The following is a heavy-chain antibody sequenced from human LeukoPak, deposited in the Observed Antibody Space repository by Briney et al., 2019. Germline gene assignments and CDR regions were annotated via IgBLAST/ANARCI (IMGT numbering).Heavy chain of an antibody. Sequence: SETPSLTCTVSGGSISSYYWSWIRQPPGKGLEWIGYIYYSGSTNYNPSLKSRVTISVDTSKNQFSLKLASVTAADTAVYYCARLSGYYYDLPGWFDSWGQGTLVTVSS. CDR1: GGSISSYY. J-gene: IGHJ5*01. CDR2: IYYSGST. CDR3: ARLSGYYYDLPGWFDS. D-gene: IGHD3-22*01. V-gene: IGHV4-59*08.